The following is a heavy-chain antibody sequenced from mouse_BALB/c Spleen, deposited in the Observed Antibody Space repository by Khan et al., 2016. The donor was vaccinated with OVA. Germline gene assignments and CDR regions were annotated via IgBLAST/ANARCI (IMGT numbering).Heavy chain of an antibody. Sequence: VQLQESGPGLVKPSQSLSLTCTVTGYSITSDYAWNWIRQFPGNKLEWMGYISYSGRTSYNQSLKSRISITRDTSKNQFFLQLNSVTTEDTATYYCARSVTITTVVATDFDYWGQGTTLTVSS. CDR3: ARSVTITTVVATDFDY. V-gene: IGHV3-2*02. CDR2: ISYSGRT. D-gene: IGHD1-1*01. J-gene: IGHJ2*01. CDR1: GYSITSDYA.